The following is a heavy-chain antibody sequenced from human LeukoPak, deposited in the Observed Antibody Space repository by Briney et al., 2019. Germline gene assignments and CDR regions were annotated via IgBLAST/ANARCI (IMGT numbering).Heavy chain of an antibody. CDR2: IFPSGNT. V-gene: IGHV4-4*07. CDR1: GGSISSYH. Sequence: SETLSLTCTVSGGSISSYHWSWIRQPAGRGLEWIGRIFPSGNTNYNPSLKSRLAISVDTSRSQFSLKLSSVTAADTAVYYCARVTNSDYFDYWGQGALVTVSS. J-gene: IGHJ4*01. CDR3: ARVTNSDYFDY. D-gene: IGHD4-11*01.